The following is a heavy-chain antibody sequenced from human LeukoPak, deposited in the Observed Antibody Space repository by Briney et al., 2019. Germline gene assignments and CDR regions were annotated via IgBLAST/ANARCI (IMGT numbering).Heavy chain of an antibody. CDR3: AKMQGYFDY. CDR2: ITGDGTTT. Sequence: PGGSLRLFCEASGLTFSSYGMSWVREAPGKGLQWVSAITGDGTTTYYADSVKGRFTISRDNSKNMLYLQMSSLRAEDTAVYYCAKMQGYFDYWGQGTLVPVSS. J-gene: IGHJ4*02. V-gene: IGHV3-23*01. CDR1: GLTFSSYG.